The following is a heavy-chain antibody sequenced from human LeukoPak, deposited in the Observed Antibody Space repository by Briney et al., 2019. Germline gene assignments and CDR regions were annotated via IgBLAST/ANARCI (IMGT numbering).Heavy chain of an antibody. V-gene: IGHV3-7*01. J-gene: IGHJ4*02. CDR1: GFTFSSYW. CDR3: ATQLGGVVPAAITGRFDY. Sequence: TGGSLRLSCAASGFTFSSYWMSWVRQAPGKGLEWVANIKQDGSEKYYVDSVKGRFTISRDNAKNSLYLQMNSLRAEDTAVYYCATQLGGVVPAAITGRFDYWGQGTLVTVSS. CDR2: IKQDGSEK. D-gene: IGHD2-2*01.